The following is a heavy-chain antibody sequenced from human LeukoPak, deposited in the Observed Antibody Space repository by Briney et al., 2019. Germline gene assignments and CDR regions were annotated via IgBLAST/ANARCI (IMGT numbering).Heavy chain of an antibody. D-gene: IGHD3-22*01. J-gene: IGHJ4*02. Sequence: PGGSLRLSCAASGFTFSSYAMSWVRQAPGKGLEWVANIKQDGSEKYYVDSVKGRFTISRDNAKNSLYLQMNSLRAEDTAVYYCAKTQGTYYYDSSGYDPYDYWGQGTLVTVSS. CDR3: AKTQGTYYYDSSGYDPYDY. CDR2: IKQDGSEK. V-gene: IGHV3-7*03. CDR1: GFTFSSYA.